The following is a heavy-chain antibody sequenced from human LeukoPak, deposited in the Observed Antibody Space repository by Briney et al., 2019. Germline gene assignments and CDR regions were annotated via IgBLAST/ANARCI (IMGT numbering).Heavy chain of an antibody. Sequence: SETLSLTCTVSGGSISSYYWSWIRQPPGKGLEWIGNIYYSGSTNYNPSLKSRVTISVDTSQNQFSLKLSSVTAADTAVYYCTRGSIAYYYMDVWGKGTTVTISS. CDR2: IYYSGST. V-gene: IGHV4-59*01. CDR3: TRGSIAYYYMDV. CDR1: GGSISSYY. J-gene: IGHJ6*03. D-gene: IGHD3-22*01.